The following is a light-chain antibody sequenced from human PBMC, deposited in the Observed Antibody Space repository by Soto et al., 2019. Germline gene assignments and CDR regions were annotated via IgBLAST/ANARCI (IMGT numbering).Light chain of an antibody. V-gene: IGLV2-14*01. J-gene: IGLJ1*01. CDR3: SSYTSSSTHYV. Sequence: QSALTQPASVSGSPGQSITISCTGTSSDVGGYNYVSWYQQHPGKAPKLMIYDVSNRPSGVSNRFSGSKSGNTASLTISGLQPEDEADYYSSSYTSSSTHYVFGTGTKVTVL. CDR2: DVS. CDR1: SSDVGGYNY.